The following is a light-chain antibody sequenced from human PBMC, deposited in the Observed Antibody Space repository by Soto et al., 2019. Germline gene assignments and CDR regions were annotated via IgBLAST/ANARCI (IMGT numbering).Light chain of an antibody. J-gene: IGLJ2*01. CDR2: SNN. CDR1: SSNIGSNT. V-gene: IGLV1-44*01. Sequence: QSVLTQPPSASGTPGQRVTISCSGSSSNIGSNTVNWYQQLPGTAPKLLIYSNNQRPSGVPDRFSGSKSGTSASLAISGLQSEDDADYYCAAWGDSLNGPVFGGGTKLTVL. CDR3: AAWGDSLNGPV.